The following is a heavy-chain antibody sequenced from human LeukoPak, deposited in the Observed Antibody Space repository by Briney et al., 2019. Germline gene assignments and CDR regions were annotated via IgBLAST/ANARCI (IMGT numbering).Heavy chain of an antibody. J-gene: IGHJ6*03. CDR2: ISAYTGDT. CDR3: ARQNAYYYHIDV. D-gene: IGHD3-10*01. CDR1: GYTFTGYG. V-gene: IGHV1-18*01. Sequence: ASVKVSCKASGYTFTGYGLSWVRRAPGQGLEWMGWISAYTGDTNYARKVQGRVTLTTDTSTSTAYMELRSLTSDDTAMYYCARQNAYYYHIDVWGKGTTVTVSS.